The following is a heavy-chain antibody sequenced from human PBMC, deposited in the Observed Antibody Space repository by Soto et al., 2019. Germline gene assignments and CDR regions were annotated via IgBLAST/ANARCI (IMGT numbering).Heavy chain of an antibody. CDR2: INAGNGNT. CDR3: ARGCSSTSCYAFDY. V-gene: IGHV1-3*01. J-gene: IGHJ4*02. CDR1: GYTFTSYA. D-gene: IGHD2-2*01. Sequence: ASVKVSCKASGYTFTSYAMHWVRQAPGQRLEWMGWINAGNGNTKYSQKFQGRVTITRDTSASTAYMELSSLRSEDTAVYYCARGCSSTSCYAFDYWGQGTLVTAPQ.